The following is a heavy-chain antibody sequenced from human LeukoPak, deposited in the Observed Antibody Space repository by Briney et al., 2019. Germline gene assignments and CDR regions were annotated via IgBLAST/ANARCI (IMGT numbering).Heavy chain of an antibody. J-gene: IGHJ4*02. V-gene: IGHV1-2*02. Sequence: RASVKVSCKASGYTFTGYYMHWVRQAPGQGLEWMGWINPNSGGTNYAQKFQGRVTMTRDTSISTAYMELSRLRSDDTAVYYCARYYYDSSGYLMDYFDYWGQGTLVTVSS. CDR3: ARYYYDSSGYLMDYFDY. CDR2: INPNSGGT. D-gene: IGHD3-22*01. CDR1: GYTFTGYY.